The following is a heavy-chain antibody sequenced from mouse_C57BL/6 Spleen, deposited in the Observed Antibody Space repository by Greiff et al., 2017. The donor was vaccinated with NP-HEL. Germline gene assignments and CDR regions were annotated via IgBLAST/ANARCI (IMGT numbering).Heavy chain of an antibody. CDR1: GYTFTSYT. CDR2: INPSSGYT. V-gene: IGHV1-4*01. J-gene: IGHJ2*01. Sequence: VQLQQSGAELARPGASVKMSCKASGYTFTSYTMHWVKQRPGQGLEWIGYINPSSGYTKYNQKFKDKATLTADKSSSTAYMQLSSLTSEDSAVYYCARWPSTECYCDYWGQGTTLTVSS. CDR3: ARWPSTECYCDY.